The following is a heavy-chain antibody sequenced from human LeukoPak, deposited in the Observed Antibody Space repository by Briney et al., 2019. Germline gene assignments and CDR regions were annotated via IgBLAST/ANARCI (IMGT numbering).Heavy chain of an antibody. CDR1: GGTFSSYA. J-gene: IGHJ4*02. Sequence: SVKVSCKASGGTFSSYAISWVRQAPGQGLEWMGGIIPIFGTANYAQKFQGRVTITADESTSTVYMELSSLRSEDTAVYYCASLTYYDFWSGYYTWNYFDYWGQGTLVTVSS. V-gene: IGHV1-69*01. CDR2: IIPIFGTA. CDR3: ASLTYYDFWSGYYTWNYFDY. D-gene: IGHD3-3*01.